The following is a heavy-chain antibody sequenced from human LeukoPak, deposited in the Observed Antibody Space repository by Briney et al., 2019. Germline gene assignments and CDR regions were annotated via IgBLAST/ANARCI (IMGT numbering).Heavy chain of an antibody. CDR1: GVSISSNNW. CDR2: IFHSGDT. Sequence: SETLSLTCAVSGVSISSNNWWSWIRQPPGKGLEHIGEIFHSGDTNYNPSLKSRVTISVDKSKNQFSLTMNSVTAADTAVYYCARESMRSASDYWGQGTLVTVSS. D-gene: IGHD2/OR15-2a*01. V-gene: IGHV4-4*02. J-gene: IGHJ4*02. CDR3: ARESMRSASDY.